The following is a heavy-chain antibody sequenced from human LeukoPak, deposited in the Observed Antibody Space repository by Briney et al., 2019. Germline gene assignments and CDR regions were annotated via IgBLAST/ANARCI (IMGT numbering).Heavy chain of an antibody. V-gene: IGHV3-11*04. CDR2: ISSSGSTI. D-gene: IGHD3-22*01. J-gene: IGHJ3*02. CDR3: ARDRSYDSASFGAFDI. CDR1: GFTFSDYY. Sequence: PGGSLRLSCAASGFTFSDYYMSWIRQAPGKGLEWVSYISSSGSTIYYADSVKGRFTISRDNAQNSLYLQMNSLRAEDTAVYYCARDRSYDSASFGAFDIWGQGTMVTVSS.